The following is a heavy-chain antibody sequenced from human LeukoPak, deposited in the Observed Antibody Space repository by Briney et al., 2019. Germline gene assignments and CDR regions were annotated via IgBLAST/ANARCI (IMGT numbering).Heavy chain of an antibody. V-gene: IGHV4-59*12. J-gene: IGHJ4*02. CDR2: IHYSGST. CDR3: ASSTNGVFVHDY. CDR1: GDSISPYY. D-gene: IGHD2-8*01. Sequence: SETLSLTCTVSGDSISPYYWTWIRQPPGKGLEYIGYIHYSGSTYYNPSLKSRVTISVDTSKNQFSLKLSSVTAADTAVYYCASSTNGVFVHDYWGQGTLVTVSS.